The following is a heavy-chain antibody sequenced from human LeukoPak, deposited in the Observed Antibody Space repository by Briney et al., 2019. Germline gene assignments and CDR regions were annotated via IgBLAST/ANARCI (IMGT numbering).Heavy chain of an antibody. CDR2: MNPNSGNT. CDR1: GYTFISYD. V-gene: IGHV1-8*01. J-gene: IGHJ6*03. CDR3: ARGGDYMDV. Sequence: ASVKVSCKASGYTFISYDINWVRQATGQGLEWMGWMNPNSGNTGYAQKFQGRVMITADKSTSTAYMELSSLRSEDTAVYYCARGGDYMDVWGKGTTVTVSS.